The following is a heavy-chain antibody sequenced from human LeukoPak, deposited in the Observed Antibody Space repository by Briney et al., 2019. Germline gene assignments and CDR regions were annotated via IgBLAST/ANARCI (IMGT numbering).Heavy chain of an antibody. V-gene: IGHV4-34*01. Sequence: SEPLSLTCAVYGGSFSGYYWSWIRQPPGKGLEWIGEINHSGSTNYNPSLKSRVTISVDTSKNQFSLKLSSVTAADTAVYYCARGGEEDNWFDPWGQGTLVTVSS. CDR1: GGSFSGYY. CDR2: INHSGST. CDR3: ARGGEEDNWFDP. J-gene: IGHJ5*02.